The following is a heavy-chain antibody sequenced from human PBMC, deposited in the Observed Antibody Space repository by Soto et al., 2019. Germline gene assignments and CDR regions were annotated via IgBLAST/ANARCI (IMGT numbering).Heavy chain of an antibody. CDR2: IYWDDDK. D-gene: IGHD2-15*01. CDR1: GFSLSTSGVG. CDR3: AYLPCSGGSCYWFSYSGMDV. Sequence: QITLKESGPTLVKPTQTLTLTCTFSGFSLSTSGVGVAWIRQPPGKALEWLALIYWDDDKRYRPSLETRLTITTDTSKNQVVLTMTNVDSVDTATYYCAYLPCSGGSCYWFSYSGMDVWGQGTRVIVSS. J-gene: IGHJ6*02. V-gene: IGHV2-5*02.